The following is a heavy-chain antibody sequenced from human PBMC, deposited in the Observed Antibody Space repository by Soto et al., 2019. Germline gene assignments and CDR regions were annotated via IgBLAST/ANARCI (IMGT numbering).Heavy chain of an antibody. CDR3: VRSKTGQLSPLAY. V-gene: IGHV4-59*01. D-gene: IGHD3-16*02. J-gene: IGHJ1*01. CDR1: GGSISSYY. Sequence: SETLSLTCTVSGGSISSYYWSWIRQPPGKGLESIGYIYYSGSTKYNPSLKSRVTISVDTSKNQFSLKLSSVTAADTAVYYCVRSKTGQLSPLAYRAQGTPVTVSS. CDR2: IYYSGST.